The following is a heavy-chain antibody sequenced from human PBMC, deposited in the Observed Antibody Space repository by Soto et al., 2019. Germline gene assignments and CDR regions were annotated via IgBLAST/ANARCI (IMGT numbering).Heavy chain of an antibody. V-gene: IGHV4-4*07. D-gene: IGHD5-18*01. CDR2: IYTSGST. CDR1: GASISSYY. J-gene: IGHJ5*02. CDR3: ASEAYTYGMAFDH. Sequence: QVQLQESGPGLVKPSETLSLTCTVSGASISSYYCSWIRLPAGKGLEWIGRIYTSGSTNYNPSLKSRVTMSVDTAKNQFSLRLTSVPAADTALSYCASEAYTYGMAFDHRGQGTLVTGSS.